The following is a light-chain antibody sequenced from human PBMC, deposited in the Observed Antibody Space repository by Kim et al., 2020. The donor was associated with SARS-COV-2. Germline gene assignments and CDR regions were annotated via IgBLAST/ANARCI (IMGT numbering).Light chain of an antibody. CDR2: DVS. CDR1: SSDAGGYNY. J-gene: IGLJ1*01. V-gene: IGLV2-14*01. Sequence: QSALTQPASVSGSPGQSITISCTGTSSDAGGYNYVSWYQQHPGKAPKLMIYDVSKRPSGVSNRFSGSKSGNTASLTISGLQAEDEADDYCSSYTSSSTYVFGTGTKVTVL. CDR3: SSYTSSSTYV.